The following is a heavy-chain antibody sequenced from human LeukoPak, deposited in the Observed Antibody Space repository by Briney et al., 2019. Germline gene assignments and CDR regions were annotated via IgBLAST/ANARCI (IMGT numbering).Heavy chain of an antibody. CDR1: GGSMSNYY. J-gene: IGHJ6*02. Sequence: SETLSLTCTVSGGSMSNYYWSWIRQPPGKGLEWVAYIFYSGSTNYNPSLKSRVTISVDTSKNQFSLKLSSVTAADTAVYYCARDRLRGSEYYYYGMDVWGQGTTVTVSS. CDR2: IFYSGST. V-gene: IGHV4-59*12. D-gene: IGHD3-16*01. CDR3: ARDRLRGSEYYYYGMDV.